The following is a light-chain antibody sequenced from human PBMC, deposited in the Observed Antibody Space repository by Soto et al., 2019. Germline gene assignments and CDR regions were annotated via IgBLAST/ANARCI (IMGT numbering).Light chain of an antibody. V-gene: IGLV4-69*01. CDR1: SGHNSYA. J-gene: IGLJ2*01. CDR2: LNSDGSH. Sequence: QPVLTQSPSASASLGASVKRTCTLSSGHNSYAIAWHQQQPENGPRYLMKLNSDGSHSKGDEIPDRFSGSSSGAERYLTISSLQSEDEADYYCQTWGSGTVVFGGGTQLTVL. CDR3: QTWGSGTVV.